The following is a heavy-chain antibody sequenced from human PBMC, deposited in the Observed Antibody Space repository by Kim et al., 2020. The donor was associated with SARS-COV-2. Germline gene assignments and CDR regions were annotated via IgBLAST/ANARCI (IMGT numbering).Heavy chain of an antibody. CDR2: INPNSGGT. J-gene: IGHJ6*02. V-gene: IGHV1-2*04. CDR1: GYTFTGYY. D-gene: IGHD3-22*01. Sequence: ASVKVSCKASGYTFTGYYMHWVRQAPGQGLEWMGWINPNSGGTNYAQKFQGWVTMTRDTSISTAYMELSRLRSDDTAVYYCARGLRSSGYYSYYYGMDVWGQGTTVTVSS. CDR3: ARGLRSSGYYSYYYGMDV.